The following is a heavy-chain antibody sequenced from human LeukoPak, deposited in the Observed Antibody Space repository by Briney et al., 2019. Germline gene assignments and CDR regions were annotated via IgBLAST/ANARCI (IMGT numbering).Heavy chain of an antibody. D-gene: IGHD5-12*01. CDR3: ARGLYVETNIVLHT. Sequence: SETLSLTCAVYGGSFSGYYWSWIRQPPGKGLEWIGEINHSGSTNYNPSVKSRVTISVDTSKNQFSLKLSSVTAADTAVYYCARGLYVETNIVLHTWDQGTLVTVSS. CDR2: INHSGST. V-gene: IGHV4-34*01. J-gene: IGHJ5*02. CDR1: GGSFSGYY.